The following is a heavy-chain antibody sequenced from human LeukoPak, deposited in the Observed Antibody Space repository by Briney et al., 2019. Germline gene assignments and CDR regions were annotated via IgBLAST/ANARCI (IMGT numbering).Heavy chain of an antibody. J-gene: IGHJ4*02. CDR1: GFTFSSYA. CDR3: AKGYRYSSSWYFDY. D-gene: IGHD6-13*01. V-gene: IGHV3-23*01. CDR2: ISGSGGST. Sequence: GGSLRLSCAASGFTFSSYAMSWVRQAPGKGLEWVSAISGSGGSTYYADSVKGRFTISRDNSKNTLYLQMNSLGAEDTAVYYCAKGYRYSSSWYFDYWGQGTLVTVSS.